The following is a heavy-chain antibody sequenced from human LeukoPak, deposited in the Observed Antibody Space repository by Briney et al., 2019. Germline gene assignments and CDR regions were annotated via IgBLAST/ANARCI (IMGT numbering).Heavy chain of an antibody. CDR2: IWYDGSNK. J-gene: IGHJ6*02. CDR1: GFTVSSNY. CDR3: ARESFQTAMAYYYGMDV. Sequence: GGSLRLSCAASGFTVSSNYMSWVRQAPGKGLEWVAVIWYDGSNKYYADSVKGRFTISRDNSKNTLYLQMNSLRAEDTAVYYCARESFQTAMAYYYGMDVWGQGTTVTVSS. V-gene: IGHV3-33*08. D-gene: IGHD5-18*01.